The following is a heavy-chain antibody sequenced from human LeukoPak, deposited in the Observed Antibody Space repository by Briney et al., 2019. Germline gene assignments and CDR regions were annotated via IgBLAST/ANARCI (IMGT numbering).Heavy chain of an antibody. D-gene: IGHD3-22*01. Sequence: PGGSLRLSCAASGFTFSGYEMNWVRQAPGKGLEWVSYISISGTNMLYADSVEGRFTISRDNSKTSLYLQMSSLRAEDTVVYYCARGGGSAYHYNAFDIWGLGTMVTVSS. CDR2: ISISGTNM. V-gene: IGHV3-48*03. CDR1: GFTFSGYE. CDR3: ARGGGSAYHYNAFDI. J-gene: IGHJ3*02.